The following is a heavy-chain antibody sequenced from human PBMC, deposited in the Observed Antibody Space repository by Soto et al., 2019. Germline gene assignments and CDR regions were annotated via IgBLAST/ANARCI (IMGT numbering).Heavy chain of an antibody. Sequence: SETLSLTCTVSGGSISSYYWSWIRQPPGKGLEWIGYIYYSGSTNYNPSLKSRVTISVDTSKNQFSLKLSSVTAADTAVYYCARSPPAAALDYWGQGTLVTVSS. CDR3: ARSPPAAALDY. V-gene: IGHV4-59*01. D-gene: IGHD6-13*01. CDR2: IYYSGST. J-gene: IGHJ4*02. CDR1: GGSISSYY.